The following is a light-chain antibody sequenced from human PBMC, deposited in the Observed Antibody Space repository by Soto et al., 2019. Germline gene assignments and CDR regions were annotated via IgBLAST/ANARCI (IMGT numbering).Light chain of an antibody. J-gene: IGKJ1*01. CDR1: QAISSY. V-gene: IGKV1-39*01. CDR3: QHSYSIPWT. Sequence: DIQMTQSPSSLSASVGDRVTITCRASQAISSYLHWYQQKPGKAPKLLIYAASSLQSGVPSRFSGSGSGTDFTLTISSLQPEDFATYYYQHSYSIPWTFGQGTKVEIK. CDR2: AAS.